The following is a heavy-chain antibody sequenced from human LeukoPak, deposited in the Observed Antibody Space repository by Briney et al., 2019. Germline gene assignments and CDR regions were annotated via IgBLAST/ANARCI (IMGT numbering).Heavy chain of an antibody. Sequence: HPGGSLRLSCAASGFTFSSYGMHWVRQAPGKGLEWVAFIRYDGSDKYYADSVKGLFTISRDNSKNTLYLQMNSLRAEDTASYYCANLQIRGSGSYYTDYWGEGAMVGVSS. V-gene: IGHV3-30*02. CDR1: GFTFSSYG. J-gene: IGHJ4*02. CDR2: IRYDGSDK. D-gene: IGHD3-10*01. CDR3: ANLQIRGSGSYYTDY.